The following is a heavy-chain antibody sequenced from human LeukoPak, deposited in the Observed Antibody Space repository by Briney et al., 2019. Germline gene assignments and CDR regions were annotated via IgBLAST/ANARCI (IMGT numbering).Heavy chain of an antibody. CDR2: IRSKAYGGTT. Sequence: GGSLRLSCTASGFTFGDYAMSWVRQAPGKGLEWVGFIRSKAYGGTTEYAASVKGRFTISRDDSKSIAYLQMNSLKTEDTAVYYCTRGQHLDYWGQGTLVTVSS. CDR1: GFTFGDYA. CDR3: TRGQHLDY. J-gene: IGHJ4*02. V-gene: IGHV3-49*04. D-gene: IGHD1-1*01.